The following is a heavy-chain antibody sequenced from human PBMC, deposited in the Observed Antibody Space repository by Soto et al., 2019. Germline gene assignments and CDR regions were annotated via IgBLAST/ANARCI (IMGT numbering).Heavy chain of an antibody. D-gene: IGHD3-10*01. CDR2: IYLGDSDT. CDR3: AGGGVRGVITRTRDYYGMDV. J-gene: IGHJ6*02. Sequence: GESLKISCKGSGYSFTSYWIGWVRQMPGKGLECLGFIYLGDSDTRYSPSFQGQVTISADKSISTAFLQWSSLKASDTAMYYFAGGGVRGVITRTRDYYGMDVWGQGTTVTVSS. CDR1: GYSFTSYW. V-gene: IGHV5-51*01.